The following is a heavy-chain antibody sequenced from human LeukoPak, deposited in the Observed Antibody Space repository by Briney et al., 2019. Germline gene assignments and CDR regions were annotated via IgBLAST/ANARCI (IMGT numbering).Heavy chain of an antibody. D-gene: IGHD3-10*01. CDR2: IRSKAYGGKT. J-gene: IGHJ4*02. V-gene: IGHV3-49*04. CDR3: TRRGSGRYYRLDDNRFDY. CDR1: AFTFGDYA. Sequence: PGGSLRLSCTASAFTFGDYAMSWVRQAPGKGLEWVGFIRSKAYGGKTEYAASVKGRFTISRDDSNSIAYLQMNSLKTEDTAVYYCTRRGSGRYYRLDDNRFDYWGQGTLVTVSS.